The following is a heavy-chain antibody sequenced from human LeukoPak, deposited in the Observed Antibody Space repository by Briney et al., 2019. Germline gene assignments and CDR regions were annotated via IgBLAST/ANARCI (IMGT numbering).Heavy chain of an antibody. CDR1: GFTFGSHA. D-gene: IGHD3-10*01. CDR3: AKFTPYDSGNYYTHPFDC. Sequence: PGGSLRLSCATSGFTFGSHAMSWVRQAPGKGLEWVSFISVSGGRKDSADSVKGRFTISRDNSKNTLYLQMNSLRAEDTAVYYCAKFTPYDSGNYYTHPFDCWGQGTLVTVSS. J-gene: IGHJ4*02. V-gene: IGHV3-23*01. CDR2: ISVSGGRK.